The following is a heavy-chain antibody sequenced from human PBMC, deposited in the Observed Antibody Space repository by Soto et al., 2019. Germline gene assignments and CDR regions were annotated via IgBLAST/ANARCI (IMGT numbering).Heavy chain of an antibody. CDR3: RHYYGSGSYYKGGYHGMDV. V-gene: IGHV1-69*13. D-gene: IGHD3-10*01. CDR2: IIPIFGTA. J-gene: IGHJ6*02. CDR1: GGTFSSYA. Sequence: GASVKVSCKASGGTFSSYAISWVQQAPGQGLEWMGGIIPIFGTANYAQKFQGRVTITADESTSTAYMELSSLRSEDTAVYYCRHYYGSGSYYKGGYHGMDVWGQGTTVTVSS.